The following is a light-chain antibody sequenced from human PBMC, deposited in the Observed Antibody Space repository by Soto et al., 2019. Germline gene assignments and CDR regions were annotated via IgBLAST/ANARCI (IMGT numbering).Light chain of an antibody. CDR1: QDITPS. Sequence: DIQLTQSPSFLSASVGDRVTITCRASQDITPSLAWYQQKPGKAPKVLIYDASSLESGVPSRFSGSGSGTHFILTISSLQPDDFATYYCHYYSAVWTFGQGTKVDIK. V-gene: IGKV1-9*01. J-gene: IGKJ1*01. CDR3: HYYSAVWT. CDR2: DAS.